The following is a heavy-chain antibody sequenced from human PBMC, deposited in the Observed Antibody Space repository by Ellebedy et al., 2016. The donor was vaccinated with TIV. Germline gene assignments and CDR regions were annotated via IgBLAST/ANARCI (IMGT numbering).Heavy chain of an antibody. V-gene: IGHV4-61*01. Sequence: SETLSLTCTVSGGSVSSYSYYWSWIRQPPGKGLEWIGYILYSGSTNYNPSLKSRVTISVDTSKNQFSLKLSSVTAADTAVYYCARQGDFYASGNFPYFDSWGHGTVVTVS. CDR3: ARQGDFYASGNFPYFDS. CDR2: ILYSGST. CDR1: GGSVSSYSYY. D-gene: IGHD2/OR15-2a*01. J-gene: IGHJ4*01.